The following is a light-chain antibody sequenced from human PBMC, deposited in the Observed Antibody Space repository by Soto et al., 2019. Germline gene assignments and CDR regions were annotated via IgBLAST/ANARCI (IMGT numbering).Light chain of an antibody. CDR2: RAS. Sequence: DIQMTQSPSTLSASVGDRVIITCRASQSIISWLAWYQQKPGKAPNLLIYRASTLKSGIPSRFSGSGSGTEFTLTISSLQPDDFATYYCQQYDRASWTFGQGTKVEIK. CDR1: QSIISW. V-gene: IGKV1-5*03. CDR3: QQYDRASWT. J-gene: IGKJ1*01.